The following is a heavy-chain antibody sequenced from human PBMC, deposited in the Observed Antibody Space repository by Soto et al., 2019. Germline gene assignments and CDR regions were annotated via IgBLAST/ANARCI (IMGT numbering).Heavy chain of an antibody. J-gene: IGHJ6*02. CDR2: IDNAGSSA. Sequence: EVQLVESGGGLVQPGGSLRLSCAASGFTFSIYWMHWVRQAPGKGPVWVSRIDNAGSSARYADSVKGRFTISRDNAKNTVYSQRTSLRHEETAVYYCTRVGGSVSGMDVWGQGTAVTVSS. V-gene: IGHV3-74*01. CDR1: GFTFSIYW. CDR3: TRVGGSVSGMDV. D-gene: IGHD1-26*01.